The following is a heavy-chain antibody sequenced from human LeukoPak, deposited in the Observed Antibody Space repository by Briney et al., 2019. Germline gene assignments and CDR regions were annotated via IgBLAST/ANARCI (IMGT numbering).Heavy chain of an antibody. D-gene: IGHD3-22*01. V-gene: IGHV1-69*13. CDR1: GGTFSSYA. Sequence: GASVKVSCKASGGTFSSYAISWVRQAPGQGLEWMGGIIPIFGTANYAQKLQGRVTITADESTSTAYMELSSLRSEDTAVYYCARDREIGGYYSGDAFDIWGQGTMVTVSS. CDR2: IIPIFGTA. J-gene: IGHJ3*02. CDR3: ARDREIGGYYSGDAFDI.